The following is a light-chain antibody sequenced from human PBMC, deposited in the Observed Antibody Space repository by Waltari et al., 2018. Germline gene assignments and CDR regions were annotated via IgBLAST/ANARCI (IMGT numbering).Light chain of an antibody. Sequence: DIVMTQSPLSLPVTPGEPASTSCRSSQSLLHSIGYDYLDWYLQKPGQSPQLLIYLGSNRASGVPDRFSGSGSGTDFTLKISRVETEDVGVYYCMQALQTPISFGQGTKLEIK. J-gene: IGKJ2*03. CDR1: QSLLHSIGYDY. CDR3: MQALQTPIS. CDR2: LGS. V-gene: IGKV2-28*01.